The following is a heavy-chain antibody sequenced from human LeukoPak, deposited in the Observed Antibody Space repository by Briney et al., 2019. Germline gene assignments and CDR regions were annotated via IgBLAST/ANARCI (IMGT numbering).Heavy chain of an antibody. D-gene: IGHD3-9*01. J-gene: IGHJ4*02. CDR1: GESFSGYY. CDR3: ARGGRVDFYFDY. V-gene: IGHV4-34*01. Sequence: SETLSLTCAVYGESFSGYYWSWIRQPPGKGLEWIGEVNHSGYTNYNPSLKSRVTISVDTSKNQFSLKLNSVNAADTALYYCARGGRVDFYFDYWGQGTLVTVSS. CDR2: VNHSGYT.